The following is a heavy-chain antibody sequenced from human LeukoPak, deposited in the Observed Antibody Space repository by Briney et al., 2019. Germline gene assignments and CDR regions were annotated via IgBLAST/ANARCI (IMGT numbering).Heavy chain of an antibody. CDR2: IYYSGSS. Sequence: SETLSPTCTVSGGSISSYYWSWIRQPPGKGLEWIGYIYYSGSSNYNPSLKSRVTISADTSKNQFSLKLSSVTAADTAVYYCARYVWGSYPTFEDYWGQGTLVTVSS. J-gene: IGHJ4*02. CDR3: ARYVWGSYPTFEDY. D-gene: IGHD3-16*02. CDR1: GGSISSYY. V-gene: IGHV4-59*01.